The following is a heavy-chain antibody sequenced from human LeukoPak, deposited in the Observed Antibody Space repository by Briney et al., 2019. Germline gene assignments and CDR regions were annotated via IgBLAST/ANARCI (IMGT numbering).Heavy chain of an antibody. CDR3: ARESCSGGSCYPDY. D-gene: IGHD2-15*01. J-gene: IGHJ4*02. CDR1: GFTFSDYY. CDR2: ISSSSSYT. V-gene: IGHV3-11*06. Sequence: PGGSLRLSCAASGFTFSDYYMSWIRQAPGKGLEWVSYISSSSSYTNYADSVKGRFTISRDNAKNSLYLQMNSLRAEDTAVYYCARESCSGGSCYPDYWGQGTLVTVSS.